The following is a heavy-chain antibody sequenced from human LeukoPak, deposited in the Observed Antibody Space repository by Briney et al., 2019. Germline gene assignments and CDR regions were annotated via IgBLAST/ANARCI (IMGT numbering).Heavy chain of an antibody. J-gene: IGHJ4*02. CDR3: AREAEWELLHDY. CDR2: ISYDGSNK. Sequence: AGGSLRLSCAASGFTFSSYAMHWVRQAPGKGLEWVAVISYDGSNKYYADSVKGRFTISRDNSKNTLYLQMNSLRAEDTAVYYCAREAEWELLHDYWGQGTLVTVSS. V-gene: IGHV3-30-3*01. CDR1: GFTFSSYA. D-gene: IGHD1-26*01.